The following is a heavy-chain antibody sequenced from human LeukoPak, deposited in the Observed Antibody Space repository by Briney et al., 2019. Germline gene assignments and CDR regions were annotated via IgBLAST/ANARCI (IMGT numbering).Heavy chain of an antibody. J-gene: IGHJ4*02. CDR2: INPNSGGT. Sequence: ASVKVSCKASGYTFTGYYMHWVRQAPGQGLGWMGWINPNSGGTNYAQKFQGRVTMTRDTSISTAYMELSRLRSDDTAVYYCARGIVGATTPFDYWGQGTLVTVSS. CDR1: GYTFTGYY. V-gene: IGHV1-2*02. CDR3: ARGIVGATTPFDY. D-gene: IGHD1-26*01.